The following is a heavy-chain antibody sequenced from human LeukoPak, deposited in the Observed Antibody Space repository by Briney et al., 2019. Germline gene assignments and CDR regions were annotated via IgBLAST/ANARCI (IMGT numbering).Heavy chain of an antibody. J-gene: IGHJ3*02. CDR3: AKDRQQLDHDAFDI. Sequence: GGSLRLSCAASGFTFDDYAMHWVRQAPGKGLEWVSGISWNSGSIGYADSVKGRFTISRDNAKNSLYLQMNSLRAEDTAVYYCAKDRQQLDHDAFDIWGQGTMVTVSS. CDR1: GFTFDDYA. CDR2: ISWNSGSI. V-gene: IGHV3-9*01. D-gene: IGHD6-6*01.